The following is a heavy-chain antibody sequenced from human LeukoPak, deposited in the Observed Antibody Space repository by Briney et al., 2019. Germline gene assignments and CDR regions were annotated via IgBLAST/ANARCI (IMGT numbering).Heavy chain of an antibody. D-gene: IGHD3-22*01. CDR2: ISYDGSNK. J-gene: IGHJ4*02. CDR1: GFTFSSYG. CDR3: ARGKYYYDSTGYYPGGDY. Sequence: GGSLRLSCAASGFTFSSYGMHWVRQAPGKGLEWVAVISYDGSNKYYADSVKGRFTISRDNSKNTLYLQMNSLRAEDTAVYYCARGKYYYDSTGYYPGGDYWGQGTLVTVSS. V-gene: IGHV3-30*03.